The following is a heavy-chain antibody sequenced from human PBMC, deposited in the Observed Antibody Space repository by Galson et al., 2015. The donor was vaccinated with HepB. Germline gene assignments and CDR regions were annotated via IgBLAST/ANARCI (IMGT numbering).Heavy chain of an antibody. CDR2: ISSNGGST. J-gene: IGHJ4*02. Sequence: SLRLSCAASGFTFSSYAMHWVRQAPGKGLEYVSAISSNGGSTYYANSVKGRFTISRDNSKNTLYLQMGSLRAEDMAVYYCARVGSYYDSGVPFDYWGQGTLVTVSS. CDR1: GFTFSSYA. D-gene: IGHD3-22*01. CDR3: ARVGSYYDSGVPFDY. V-gene: IGHV3-64*01.